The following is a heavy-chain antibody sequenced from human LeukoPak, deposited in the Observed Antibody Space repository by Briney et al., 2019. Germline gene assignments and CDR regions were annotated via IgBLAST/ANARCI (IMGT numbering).Heavy chain of an antibody. CDR2: IKQDGSEK. V-gene: IGHV3-7*01. CDR3: ARDRYYGSGSPISDY. J-gene: IGHJ4*02. Sequence: GGSLRLSCAASGFTFSSYWMSWVRQAPGKGLEWVANIKQDGSEKYYVDSEKGRFTISRDNAKNSLYLQMNSLRAEDTAVYYCARDRYYGSGSPISDYWGQGTLVTVSS. D-gene: IGHD3-10*01. CDR1: GFTFSSYW.